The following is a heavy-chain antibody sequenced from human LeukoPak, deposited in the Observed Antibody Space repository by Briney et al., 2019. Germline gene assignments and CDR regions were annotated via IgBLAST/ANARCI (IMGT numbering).Heavy chain of an antibody. V-gene: IGHV3-30-3*01. CDR3: ARERGDYSNYDCYFDY. CDR1: GFTFSSYA. J-gene: IGHJ4*02. D-gene: IGHD4-11*01. CDR2: ISYDGSNK. Sequence: PGGSLRLSCAASGFTFSSYAMHWVRQAPGKGLEWVAVISYDGSNKYYADSVKGRFTISRDNSKNTLCLQMNSLRAEDTAVYYCARERGDYSNYDCYFDYWGQGTLVTVSS.